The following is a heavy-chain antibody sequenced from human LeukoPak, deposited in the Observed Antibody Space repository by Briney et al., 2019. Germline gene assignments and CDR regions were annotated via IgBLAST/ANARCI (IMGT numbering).Heavy chain of an antibody. CDR2: IYYSGST. CDR3: ARDYGSGSYRY. CDR1: GGSISSYY. D-gene: IGHD3-10*01. J-gene: IGHJ4*02. Sequence: PSETLSLTCTVSGGSISSYYWSWIRQPPGKGLEWIGYIYYSGSTNYNPSLKSRVTISVDTSKNQFSLKLSSVTAADTAVYYCARDYGSGSYRYRGQGTLVTVSS. V-gene: IGHV4-59*01.